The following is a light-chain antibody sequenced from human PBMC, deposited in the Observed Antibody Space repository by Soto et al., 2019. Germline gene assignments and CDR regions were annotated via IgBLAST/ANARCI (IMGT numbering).Light chain of an antibody. J-gene: IGKJ2*01. CDR3: QQYGSSPPGYT. Sequence: DIVMTQSPDSLPVSLGERATINCKSSQSLLYSSNNKNYLAWYQQKPGQPPKLLIFWASTRESGVPDRFSGSGSGTDFTLTISRLEPEDFAVYYCQQYGSSPPGYTFGQGTKLEIK. V-gene: IGKV4-1*01. CDR2: WAS. CDR1: QSLLYSSNNKNY.